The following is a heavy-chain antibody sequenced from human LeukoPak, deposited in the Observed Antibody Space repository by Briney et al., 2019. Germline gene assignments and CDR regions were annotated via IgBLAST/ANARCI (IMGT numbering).Heavy chain of an antibody. CDR2: ISGSGATI. D-gene: IGHD6-19*01. V-gene: IGHV3-11*04. CDR1: GFTFSDYF. Sequence: KSGGSLRLSCAASGFTFSDYFMNWIRQAPGKGLEWVSHISGSGATIYYADSVKGRFTISRDNAKNSLYLQMNTLRAEDTAVYFCARDLPGQWLVGNDYWGQGTRVTVSS. J-gene: IGHJ4*02. CDR3: ARDLPGQWLVGNDY.